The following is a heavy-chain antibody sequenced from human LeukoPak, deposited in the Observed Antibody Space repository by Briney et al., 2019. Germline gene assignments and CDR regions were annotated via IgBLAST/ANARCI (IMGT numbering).Heavy chain of an antibody. V-gene: IGHV5-51*01. Sequence: GESLKISCKGSGYSFTSYWIDWVRQMPGKGLEWMGIIYPGDSDTRYSPSFQGQVTISADKSISTAYLQWSSLKASDTAMYYCARQEYYGSGSYCLDYWGQGTLVTVSS. CDR1: GYSFTSYW. J-gene: IGHJ4*02. CDR3: ARQEYYGSGSYCLDY. CDR2: IYPGDSDT. D-gene: IGHD3-10*01.